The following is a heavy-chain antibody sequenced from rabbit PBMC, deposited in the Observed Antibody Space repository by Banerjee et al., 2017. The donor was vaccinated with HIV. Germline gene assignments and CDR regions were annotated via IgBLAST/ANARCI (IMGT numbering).Heavy chain of an antibody. J-gene: IGHJ4*01. CDR1: GFDFSSYY. D-gene: IGHD1-1*01. CDR3: ARDWAYASSSGYYNL. CDR2: IYAGKGST. Sequence: QSLEESGGDLVQPGGSLTLSCKASGFDFSSYYMSWVRQAPGKGLEWIGIIYAGKGSTDYASWVNGRFTISSDNAQNTVDLQMNSLTAADTATYFCARDWAYASSSGYYNLWGQGTLVTVS. V-gene: IGHV1S7*01.